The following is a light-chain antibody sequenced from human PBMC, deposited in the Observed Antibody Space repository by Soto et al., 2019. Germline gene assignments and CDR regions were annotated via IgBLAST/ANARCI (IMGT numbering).Light chain of an antibody. CDR1: SGSIASNY. CDR2: EDN. J-gene: IGLJ2*01. V-gene: IGLV6-57*03. CDR3: QSYDSSNVV. Sequence: FMLTQPHSVSESPGKTVTISCTRSSGSIASNYVQWYQQRPGSAPTIVIYEDNQTPSWVPDRFSGSIDRSSNSASLTNSGLKTEDEADYYCQSYDSSNVVFGGGTKLTVL.